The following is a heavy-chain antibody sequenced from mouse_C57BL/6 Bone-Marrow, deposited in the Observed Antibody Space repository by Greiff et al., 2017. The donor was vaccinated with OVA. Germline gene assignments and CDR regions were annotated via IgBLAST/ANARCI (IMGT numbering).Heavy chain of an antibody. CDR2: INPYNGGT. V-gene: IGHV1-19*01. CDR1: GYTFTDYY. D-gene: IGHD4-1*01. CDR3: ADWAYAMDY. J-gene: IGHJ4*01. Sequence: VQLKQSGPVLVKPGASVKMSCKASGYTFTDYYMNWVKQSHGKSLEWIGVINPYNGGTSYNQKFKGKATLTVDKSSSTAYMELNSLTSEDSAVYYCADWAYAMDYWGQGTSVTVSS.